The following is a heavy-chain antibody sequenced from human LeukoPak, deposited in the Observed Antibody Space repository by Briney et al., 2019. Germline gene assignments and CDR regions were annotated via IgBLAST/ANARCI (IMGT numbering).Heavy chain of an antibody. CDR2: ISDTGAST. CDR1: GFTFSSYW. Sequence: GGSLRLSCAASGFTFSSYWMSWVRQAPGKGLEWVSTISDTGASTYYADSVKDRFTISRDNSKNTLYLQMSGLRAEDTAIYYCATGAYFEYWGQGALVTVSS. V-gene: IGHV3-23*01. J-gene: IGHJ4*02. CDR3: ATGAYFEY.